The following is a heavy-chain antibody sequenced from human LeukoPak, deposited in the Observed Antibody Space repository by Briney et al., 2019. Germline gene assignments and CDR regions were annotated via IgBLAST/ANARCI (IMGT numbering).Heavy chain of an antibody. CDR3: ARGRYSSSWYKGDAFDI. CDR1: GFTFSSYD. J-gene: IGHJ3*02. Sequence: GGSLRLSCAASGFTFSSYDMHWGRQATGKGLERVSAIGTAGDTYYPGSVKGRFTISRENAKNSLYLQMNSLRAGDTAVYYCARGRYSSSWYKGDAFDIWGQGIMVTVSS. V-gene: IGHV3-13*01. D-gene: IGHD6-13*01. CDR2: IGTAGDT.